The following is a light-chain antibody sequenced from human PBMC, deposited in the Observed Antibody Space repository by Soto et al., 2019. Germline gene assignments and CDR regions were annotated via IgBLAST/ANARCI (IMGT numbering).Light chain of an antibody. V-gene: IGKV1-5*03. J-gene: IGKJ1*01. CDR1: QSISSW. CDR3: QHYNTYPWT. Sequence: DIQMTQSPSTLSASVGDRVTVTCRASQSISSWLAWYQQKAGKAPKLLIYKASALESGVPSRFSGSGSGTEFTLTISSLEPEDFATYYCQHYNTYPWTSGQGTKV. CDR2: KAS.